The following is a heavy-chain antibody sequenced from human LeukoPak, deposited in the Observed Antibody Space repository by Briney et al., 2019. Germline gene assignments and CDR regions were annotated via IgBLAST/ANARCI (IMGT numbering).Heavy chain of an antibody. CDR1: GFTFSSYS. Sequence: AGGSLRLSCAASGFTFSSYSMNWVRQAPGKGLEWVSAISGSGGSTYYADSVKGRFTISRDNSKNTLYLQMNSLRAEDTAVYYCAKGEDFWSGYLDYWGQGTLVTVSS. V-gene: IGHV3-23*01. D-gene: IGHD3-3*01. J-gene: IGHJ4*02. CDR3: AKGEDFWSGYLDY. CDR2: ISGSGGST.